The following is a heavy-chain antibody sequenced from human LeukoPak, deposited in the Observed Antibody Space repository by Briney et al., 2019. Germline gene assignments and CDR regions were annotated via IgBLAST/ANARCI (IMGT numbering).Heavy chain of an antibody. D-gene: IGHD2-2*02. CDR2: IYYSGST. CDR1: GGSISSGDYY. Sequence: SQTLSLTCTVSGGSISSGDYYWSWIRQPPGEGLEWIGYIYYSGSTYYNPSRKSRVTISVDTSKNQFSLKLSSVTAAGTAVYYCARGPRYCSSTSCYRPYYFDYWGQGTLVTVSS. J-gene: IGHJ4*02. V-gene: IGHV4-30-4*08. CDR3: ARGPRYCSSTSCYRPYYFDY.